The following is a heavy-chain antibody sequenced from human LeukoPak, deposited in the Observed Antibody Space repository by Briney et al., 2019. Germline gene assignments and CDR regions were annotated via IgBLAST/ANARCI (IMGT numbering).Heavy chain of an antibody. CDR3: ARDLNYGDYPRAH. Sequence: GGSLRLSCAASGFTVSSNYMSWVRQAPGKGLEWVSVIYSGGSTYYADSVKGRFTISRDNSKNTLYLQMNSLRAEDTAVYYCARDLNYGDYPRAHWGQGTLVTVSS. CDR2: IYSGGST. V-gene: IGHV3-66*01. D-gene: IGHD4-17*01. CDR1: GFTVSSNY. J-gene: IGHJ4*02.